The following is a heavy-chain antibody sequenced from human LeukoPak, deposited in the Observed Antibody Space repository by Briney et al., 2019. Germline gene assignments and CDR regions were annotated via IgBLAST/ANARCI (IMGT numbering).Heavy chain of an antibody. Sequence: GGSLKLSCAASGFTFSSYSMNWVRQAPGKWLEWVSSISSSLTYIYYADSVKGRFTISRGNAKNSLYLQMNSLRAEDTAVYYCGRDTDFDYWGQGTLVTVSS. J-gene: IGHJ4*02. CDR1: GFTFSSYS. CDR2: ISSSLTYI. CDR3: GRDTDFDY. V-gene: IGHV3-21*01.